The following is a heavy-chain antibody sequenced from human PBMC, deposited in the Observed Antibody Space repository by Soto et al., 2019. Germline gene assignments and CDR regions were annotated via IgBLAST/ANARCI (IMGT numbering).Heavy chain of an antibody. V-gene: IGHV3-74*01. CDR3: VEEGGAGTGY. J-gene: IGHJ4*02. Sequence: GGSLRLSCATSGFAFSDYWMHWARQVPGKGLVWLSRINSDGSGTGYADSVRGRFTIFRDNAKRTVYLQMNSLTVEDTAVYYCVEEGGAGTGYWGQGTTVTVSS. CDR2: INSDGSGT. CDR1: GFAFSDYW.